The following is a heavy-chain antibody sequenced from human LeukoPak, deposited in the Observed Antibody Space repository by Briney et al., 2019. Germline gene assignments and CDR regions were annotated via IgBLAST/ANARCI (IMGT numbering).Heavy chain of an antibody. CDR3: ARGAAGTEYYFDY. Sequence: GESLKISCKGSGYSFTSYWIGLGRQMPGKGLEWVGITYPGDSDTRYSPSFQGQVTISADKSISTAYLQWSSLKASDNAMYYCARGAAGTEYYFDYWGQGTLVTVSS. CDR2: TYPGDSDT. J-gene: IGHJ4*02. CDR1: GYSFTSYW. V-gene: IGHV5-51*01. D-gene: IGHD6-13*01.